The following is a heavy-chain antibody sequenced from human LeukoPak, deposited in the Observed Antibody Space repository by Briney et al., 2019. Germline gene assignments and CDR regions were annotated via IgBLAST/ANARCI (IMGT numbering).Heavy chain of an antibody. V-gene: IGHV4-59*01. CDR3: ARDRGRGAFDY. Sequence: SETLSLTCTVSGGSISSYYWSWIRQPPGKGLEWIGYIYYSGSTNYNPSLKSRVTISVDMSKNQFSLKLSSVTAADTAVYYCARDRGRGAFDYWGQGTLVTVSS. D-gene: IGHD3-10*01. CDR1: GGSISSYY. CDR2: IYYSGST. J-gene: IGHJ4*02.